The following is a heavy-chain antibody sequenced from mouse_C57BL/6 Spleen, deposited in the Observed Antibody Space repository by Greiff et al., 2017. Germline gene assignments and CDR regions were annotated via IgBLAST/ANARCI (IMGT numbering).Heavy chain of an antibody. J-gene: IGHJ4*01. V-gene: IGHV1-66*01. CDR1: GYSFTSYY. CDR3: ARWVYAMDY. Sequence: QVQLKQSGPELVKPGASVKISCKASGYSFTSYYIHWVKQRPGQGLEWIGWIYPGSGNTKYNEKFKGKDTLTADTSSSTAYMQLSSLTSEDSAVYYCARWVYAMDYWGQGTSVTVSS. CDR2: IYPGSGNT.